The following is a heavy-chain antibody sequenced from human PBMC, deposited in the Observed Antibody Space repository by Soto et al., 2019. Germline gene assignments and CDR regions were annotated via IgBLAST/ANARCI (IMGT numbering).Heavy chain of an antibody. J-gene: IGHJ4*02. D-gene: IGHD2-15*01. CDR1: GGSFSGYY. V-gene: IGHV4-34*01. CDR3: ARRGVAATPLDY. Sequence: SETLSLTCAVYGGSFSGYYWSWIRQPPGKGLEWIGEINHSGSTNYNPSLKSRVTISVDTSKNQFSLKLSSVTAADTAVYYCARRGVAATPLDYWGQGTLVTVSS. CDR2: INHSGST.